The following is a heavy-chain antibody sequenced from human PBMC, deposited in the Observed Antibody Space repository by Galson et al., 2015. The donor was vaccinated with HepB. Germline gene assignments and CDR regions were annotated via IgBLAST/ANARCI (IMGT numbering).Heavy chain of an antibody. J-gene: IGHJ6*02. CDR3: ARGQVVPAANGYYYYGMDV. Sequence: SVKVSCKASGCTFTSYGISWVRQAPGQGLEWMGWISAYNGNTNYAQKLQGRVTMTTDTSTSTAYMELRSLRSDDTAVYYCARGQVVPAANGYYYYGMDVWGQGTTVTVSS. D-gene: IGHD2-2*01. CDR2: ISAYNGNT. CDR1: GCTFTSYG. V-gene: IGHV1-18*01.